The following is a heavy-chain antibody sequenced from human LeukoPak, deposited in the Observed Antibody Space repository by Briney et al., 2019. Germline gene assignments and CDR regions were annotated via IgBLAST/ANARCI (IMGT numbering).Heavy chain of an antibody. V-gene: IGHV3-23*01. CDR3: AKGDRVAAAAMVDY. CDR1: GFTFSSYA. CDR2: ISSSGDTT. J-gene: IGHJ4*02. Sequence: PGGSLRLSCAASGFTFSSYAMSWVRQAPGKGLEWVSTISSSGDTTYYADSVKGRFTISRDNSKTTLYGQMNSVRDEDTAIYYGAKGDRVAAAAMVDYWGQGTLVTVSS. D-gene: IGHD6-13*01.